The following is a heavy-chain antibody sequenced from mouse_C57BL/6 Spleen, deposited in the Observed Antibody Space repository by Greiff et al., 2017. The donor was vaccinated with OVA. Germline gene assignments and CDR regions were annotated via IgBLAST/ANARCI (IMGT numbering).Heavy chain of an antibody. CDR2: IDPSDSET. Sequence: QVQLQQPGAELVRPGSSVTLSCKASGYTFTSYWMHWVQQRPLQGLEWIGNIDPSDSETHSNQKFKDKATLTVDKSSSTAYMQLSSLTSEDAAVYYCASAWFAYWGQGTLVTVSA. V-gene: IGHV1-52*01. J-gene: IGHJ3*01. CDR1: GYTFTSYW. CDR3: ASAWFAY.